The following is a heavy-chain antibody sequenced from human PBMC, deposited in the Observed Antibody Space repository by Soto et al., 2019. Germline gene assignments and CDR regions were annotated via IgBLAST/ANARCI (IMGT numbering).Heavy chain of an antibody. CDR1: GGSTSGYY. J-gene: IGHJ6*02. V-gene: IGHV4-4*07. CDR3: SRVGWSNSKCYTRGLAG. D-gene: IGHD3-3*01. Sequence: SETLSLTCTVSGGSTSGYYWSWVRQPAGKGLEWVGRIYSDGTTNYSPSLKSRVTMSLDTSKDQFSLHLNSVTAADTAVYYCSRVGWSNSKCYTRGLAGSGRGTTVTVSS. CDR2: IYSDGTT.